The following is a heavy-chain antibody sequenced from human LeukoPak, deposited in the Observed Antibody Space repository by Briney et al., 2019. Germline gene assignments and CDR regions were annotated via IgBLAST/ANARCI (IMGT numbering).Heavy chain of an antibody. CDR1: GGSFSSYY. D-gene: IGHD1-26*01. Sequence: SETLSLTCTVSGGSFSSYYWSWIRQPAGKGLEWIGRIYTSGSTTYNASLKSRVSMSVDTSKNQFSLKLSSVTAADTAVFYCARENSGSYREFDYWGQGTLVTVSS. J-gene: IGHJ4*02. CDR2: IYTSGST. CDR3: ARENSGSYREFDY. V-gene: IGHV4-4*07.